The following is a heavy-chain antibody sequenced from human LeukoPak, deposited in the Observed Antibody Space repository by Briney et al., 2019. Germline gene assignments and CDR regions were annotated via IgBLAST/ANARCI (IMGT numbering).Heavy chain of an antibody. CDR1: GFIVNSYG. CDR3: AKESLYYDFDY. V-gene: IGHV3-30*18. J-gene: IGHJ4*02. CDR2: LSSDGSNK. D-gene: IGHD3-10*01. Sequence: GGSLRLSCVVSGFIVNSYGMHWVRQAPGKGLEWVAVLSSDGSNKYYADSVKGRFTISGDISKNTLYLQMNSLRADDTALYYCAKESLYYDFDYWGQGTLVTVSS.